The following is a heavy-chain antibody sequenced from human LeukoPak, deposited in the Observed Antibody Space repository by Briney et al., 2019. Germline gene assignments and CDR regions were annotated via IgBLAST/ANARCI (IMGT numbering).Heavy chain of an antibody. D-gene: IGHD2-15*01. J-gene: IGHJ6*02. Sequence: GGSLRLSCAASGFTFSSYSMTWVRQAPGKGLEWVSSISSSSSYIYYADSVKGRFTISRDNAKNSLYLQMNSLRAEDTAVYYCARASPHCSGGSCSYYYYGMDVWGQGTTVTVSS. V-gene: IGHV3-21*01. CDR3: ARASPHCSGGSCSYYYYGMDV. CDR2: ISSSSSYI. CDR1: GFTFSSYS.